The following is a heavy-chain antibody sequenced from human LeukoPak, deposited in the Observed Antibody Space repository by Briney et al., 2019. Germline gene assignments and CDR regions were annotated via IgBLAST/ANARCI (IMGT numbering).Heavy chain of an antibody. J-gene: IGHJ5*02. D-gene: IGHD2-2*01. CDR2: IKQDGSEK. V-gene: IGHV3-7*01. CDR1: GFTFSSYW. Sequence: GGSLRLSCAASGFTFSSYWMSWVRQAPGKGLEWVANIKQDGSEKYYVDSVKGRFTISRDNAKNSLYLQMNSLSAEDTAVYYCARDDCSSISCYHNWFDPWGQGTPVTVSS. CDR3: ARDDCSSISCYHNWFDP.